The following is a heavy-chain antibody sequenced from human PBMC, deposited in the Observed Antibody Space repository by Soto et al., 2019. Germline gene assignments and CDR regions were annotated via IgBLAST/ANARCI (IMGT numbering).Heavy chain of an antibody. D-gene: IGHD3-10*01. CDR1: GFTFSSYS. CDR2: ISSSSSTI. V-gene: IGHV3-48*01. CDR3: ARGRFGELLSQQYFQH. Sequence: EVQLVESGGGLVQPGGSLRLSCAASGFTFSSYSMNWVRQAPGKGLEWVSYISSSSSTIYYADSVKGRFTISRDNAKNSLYLQMNSLRAEDTAVYYCARGRFGELLSQQYFQHWGQGTLVTVSS. J-gene: IGHJ1*01.